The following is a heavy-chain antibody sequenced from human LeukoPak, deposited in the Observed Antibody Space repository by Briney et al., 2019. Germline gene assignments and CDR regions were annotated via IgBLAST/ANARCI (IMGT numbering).Heavy chain of an antibody. J-gene: IGHJ3*02. CDR1: GYSISSGYY. CDR2: IYHSGST. D-gene: IGHD3-22*01. V-gene: IGHV4-38-2*02. CDR3: ARLRDYYDSSGYYLDRGAFDI. Sequence: SETLSLTCTVSGYSISSGYYWGWIRQPPGKGLEWIGSIYHSGSTNYNPSLKSRVTISVHTSKNQFSLKLSSVTAADTAVYYCARLRDYYDSSGYYLDRGAFDIWGQGTMVTVSS.